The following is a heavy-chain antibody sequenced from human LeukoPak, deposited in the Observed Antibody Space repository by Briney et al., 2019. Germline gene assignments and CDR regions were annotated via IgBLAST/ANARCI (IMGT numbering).Heavy chain of an antibody. J-gene: IGHJ6*03. CDR3: ARDEGDRITMVRGNYHYYMDV. Sequence: GGSLRFSCAASGFTFSSYWMSWVRQAPGKGLKWVANIKQDGSEKYYVDPVKGRFTISRDNAKNSLYLQMNSLRAEDTAVYYCARDEGDRITMVRGNYHYYMDVWGKGTTVTVSS. CDR1: GFTFSSYW. D-gene: IGHD3-10*01. CDR2: IKQDGSEK. V-gene: IGHV3-7*01.